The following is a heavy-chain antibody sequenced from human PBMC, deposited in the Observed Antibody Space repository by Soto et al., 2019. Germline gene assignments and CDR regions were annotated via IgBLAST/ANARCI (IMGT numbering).Heavy chain of an antibody. V-gene: IGHV3-49*03. CDR3: TRDSGERTPCSSTSCYGGY. CDR1: GFTFGDYA. Sequence: EVQLVESGGGLVQPGRSLRLSCTASGFTFGDYAMSWFRQAPGKGLEWVGFIRSKAYGGTTEYAASVKGRFTISRDDSKSIAYLQMNSLKTEDTAVYYCTRDSGERTPCSSTSCYGGYWGQGTLVTVSS. J-gene: IGHJ4*02. CDR2: IRSKAYGGTT. D-gene: IGHD2-2*01.